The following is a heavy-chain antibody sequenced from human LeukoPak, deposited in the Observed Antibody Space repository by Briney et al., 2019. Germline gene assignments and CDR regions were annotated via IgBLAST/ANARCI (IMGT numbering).Heavy chain of an antibody. V-gene: IGHV1-18*01. Sequence: ASVKVSCKASGYTLTSYVISWVRQAPGQGLEWMGWISAYNGNTNYAQKLQGRVTMTTDTSTSTAYMELRSLRSDDTAVYYCARDGTYYYDSTVLSWGQGTLVTVSS. J-gene: IGHJ5*02. CDR3: ARDGTYYYDSTVLS. CDR2: ISAYNGNT. D-gene: IGHD3-22*01. CDR1: GYTLTSYV.